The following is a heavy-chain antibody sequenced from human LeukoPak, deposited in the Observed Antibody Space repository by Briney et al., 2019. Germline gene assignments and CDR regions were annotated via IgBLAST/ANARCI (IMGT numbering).Heavy chain of an antibody. J-gene: IGHJ6*03. D-gene: IGHD4-17*01. CDR2: INPNSGGT. Sequence: ASVKISCKASGYTFTGYYMHWVRQAPGQGLEWMGWINPNSGGTNYAQKFQGRVTMTRDTSISTAYMELSRLRSDDTAMYYCARGYGANACYYYMDVWGKGTTVTVSS. CDR1: GYTFTGYY. V-gene: IGHV1-2*02. CDR3: ARGYGANACYYYMDV.